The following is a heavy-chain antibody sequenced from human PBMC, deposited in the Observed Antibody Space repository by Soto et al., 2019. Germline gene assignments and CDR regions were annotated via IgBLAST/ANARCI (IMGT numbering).Heavy chain of an antibody. CDR3: ARLYCTNGVCSDYFDY. CDR1: GYTFTSYY. Sequence: ASVKVSCKASGYTFTSYYMHWVRQAPGQGLEWMGIINPSGGSTSYAQKFQGRVTMTRDTSTSTVYMELSSLRSEDTAVYYCARLYCTNGVCSDYFDYWGQGTLVTVSS. D-gene: IGHD2-8*01. J-gene: IGHJ4*02. V-gene: IGHV1-46*03. CDR2: INPSGGST.